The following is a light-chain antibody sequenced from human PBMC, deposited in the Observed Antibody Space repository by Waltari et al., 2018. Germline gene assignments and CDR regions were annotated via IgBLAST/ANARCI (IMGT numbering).Light chain of an antibody. Sequence: DIQMTQSPSCVSASVGDRVTLTCRASQGISSSLDWYQQKPGTAPKPRIYCASRLQSGVPLRFSGRGSGTDFTRTIASLQPEDFATYYCQQADSFPWTFGQGTKVDIK. CDR3: QQADSFPWT. V-gene: IGKV1-12*01. CDR1: QGISSS. CDR2: CAS. J-gene: IGKJ1*01.